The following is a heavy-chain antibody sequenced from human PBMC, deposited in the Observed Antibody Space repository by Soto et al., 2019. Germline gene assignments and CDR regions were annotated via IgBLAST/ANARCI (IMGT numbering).Heavy chain of an antibody. D-gene: IGHD1-1*01. CDR2: ISYDGSNK. CDR3: ARDLSGTTYYFDY. Sequence: GGSQRLSCAASGFTFSSYAMHWVRQAPGKGLEWVAVISYDGSNKYYADSVKGRFTISRDNSKNTLYLQMNSLRAEDTAVYYCARDLSGTTYYFDYWGQGTLVTVSS. V-gene: IGHV3-30*04. J-gene: IGHJ4*02. CDR1: GFTFSSYA.